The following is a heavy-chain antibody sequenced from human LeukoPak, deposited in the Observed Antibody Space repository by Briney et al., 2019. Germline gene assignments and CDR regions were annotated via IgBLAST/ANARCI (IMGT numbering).Heavy chain of an antibody. V-gene: IGHV3-33*01. J-gene: IGHJ4*02. CDR1: GFTFSGYG. D-gene: IGHD4-23*01. CDR2: IWYDGSNK. CDR3: ARVGGNFPLDY. Sequence: GGSLRLSCAASGFTFSGYGMHWVRQAPGKGLEWVVMIWYDGSNKYYADSVKGRFTISRDNSKNTLYLQMNSLRAEDTAVYYCARVGGNFPLDYWGQGTLVTVSS.